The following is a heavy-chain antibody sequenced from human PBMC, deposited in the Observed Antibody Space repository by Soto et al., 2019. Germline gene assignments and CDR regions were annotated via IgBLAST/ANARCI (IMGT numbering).Heavy chain of an antibody. J-gene: IGHJ6*02. D-gene: IGHD3-22*01. CDR3: AKISSAHYYYYVMGV. CDR2: ITDSGVST. Sequence: EVQLLESGGGLVQPGGSLRLSCVASGFTFSDYAMSWVRHVPGKGLEWVSAITDSGVSTYYADSVKGRFTISRDNSKNTLFLQMNSLGVEDTAIYFCAKISSAHYYYYVMGVWGQGTTVTVSS. V-gene: IGHV3-23*01. CDR1: GFTFSDYA.